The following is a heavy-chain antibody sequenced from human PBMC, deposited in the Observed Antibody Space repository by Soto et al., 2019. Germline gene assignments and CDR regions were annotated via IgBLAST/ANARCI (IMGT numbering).Heavy chain of an antibody. J-gene: IGHJ6*02. D-gene: IGHD3-10*01. CDR3: ARAYGSGNYFLYYGMDV. Sequence: SGPTLVNPTQTLTLTCTFSGFSLTTNAMCVTWIRQPPGKALEWLALINWDDDKYYSTSLKTRLTISKDTSKNQVVLTMTNMDPVDAATYYCARAYGSGNYFLYYGMDVWGQGTAVTVSS. CDR1: GFSLTTNAMC. V-gene: IGHV2-70*01. CDR2: INWDDDK.